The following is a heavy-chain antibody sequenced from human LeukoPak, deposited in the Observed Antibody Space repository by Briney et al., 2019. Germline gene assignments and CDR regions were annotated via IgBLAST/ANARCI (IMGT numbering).Heavy chain of an antibody. J-gene: IGHJ4*02. CDR2: ISAYNGNT. CDR3: ARDLSSRSGWYGFDY. CDR1: GYTFTSYG. Sequence: ASVKVSCKASGYTFTSYGISWVRPAPGQGLEWMGWISAYNGNTNYAQKLQGRVTMTTDTSTSTAYMELRSLRSDDTAVYYCARDLSSRSGWYGFDYWGQGTLVTVSS. V-gene: IGHV1-18*01. D-gene: IGHD6-19*01.